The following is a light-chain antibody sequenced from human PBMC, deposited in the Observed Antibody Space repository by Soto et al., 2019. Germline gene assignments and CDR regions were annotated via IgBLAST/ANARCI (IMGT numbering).Light chain of an antibody. CDR2: EVS. CDR1: SSDVGGYNC. J-gene: IGLJ2*01. CDR3: SSYAGSNIPVV. V-gene: IGLV2-8*01. Sequence: QSALTQPPSASGSPGQSVTISCTGTSSDVGGYNCVSWYQQHPGKAPKLMIYEVSKRPSGIPDRFSGSKSGTTASLTVSGLQAEDEADYYCSSYAGSNIPVVFGGGTKLTVL.